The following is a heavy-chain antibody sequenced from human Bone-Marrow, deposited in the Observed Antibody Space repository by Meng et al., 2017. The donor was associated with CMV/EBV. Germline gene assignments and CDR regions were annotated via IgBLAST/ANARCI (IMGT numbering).Heavy chain of an antibody. CDR1: GFTFSSYA. Sequence: GGSLRLSCAASGFTFSSYAMHWVRQAPGKGLEYVSAISSNGGSTYYADSVKGRFTISRDNSKNTLYLQMNSLRAEDTAVYYCAKISGDIPRTGSRLGFDYWGQGTLVTVSS. CDR3: AKISGDIPRTGSRLGFDY. D-gene: IGHD2-2*02. CDR2: ISSNGGST. V-gene: IGHV3-64*02. J-gene: IGHJ4*02.